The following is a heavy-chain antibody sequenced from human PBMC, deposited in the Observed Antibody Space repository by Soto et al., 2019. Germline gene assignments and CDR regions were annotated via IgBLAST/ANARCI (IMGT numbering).Heavy chain of an antibody. CDR2: ISGSGGST. Sequence: GGSLRLSCAASGFTFSSYAMSWVRQAPGKGLEWVSAISGSGGSTYYADSVKGRFTISRDKVKNSLYLQMNSLRAEVSAVYYCARIPWGSSGWYFDYWGQGTLVTVSS. CDR1: GFTFSSYA. D-gene: IGHD6-19*01. J-gene: IGHJ4*02. V-gene: IGHV3-23*01. CDR3: ARIPWGSSGWYFDY.